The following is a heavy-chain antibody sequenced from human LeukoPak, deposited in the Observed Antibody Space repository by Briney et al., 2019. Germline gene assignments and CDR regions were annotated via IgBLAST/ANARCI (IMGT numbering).Heavy chain of an antibody. D-gene: IGHD2-2*01. CDR2: IYTSGST. CDR3: ARAKWDIVVVPAAPSRDYYYYYMDV. V-gene: IGHV4-61*02. J-gene: IGHJ6*03. CDR1: GGSISGGSYY. Sequence: TLSLTCTVSGGSISGGSYYWSWIRQPAGKGLEWIGRIYTSGSTNYNPSLKSRVTISVDTSKNQFSLKLSSVTAADTAVYYCARAKWDIVVVPAAPSRDYYYYYMDVWGKGTTVTVSS.